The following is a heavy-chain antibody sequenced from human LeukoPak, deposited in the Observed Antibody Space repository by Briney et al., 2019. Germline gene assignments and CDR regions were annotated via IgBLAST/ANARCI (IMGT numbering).Heavy chain of an antibody. CDR3: ARDWELGPWFDP. D-gene: IGHD1-26*01. CDR1: GFTFSSYG. CDR2: IWYDGSNE. J-gene: IGHJ5*02. V-gene: IGHV3-33*01. Sequence: PGRSLRLSCAASGFTFSSYGMHWVRQAPGKGLEWVAVIWYDGSNEYYADSVKSRFTISRDNSKNTLYLQMNSLRAEDTAVYYCARDWELGPWFDPWGQGTLVTVSS.